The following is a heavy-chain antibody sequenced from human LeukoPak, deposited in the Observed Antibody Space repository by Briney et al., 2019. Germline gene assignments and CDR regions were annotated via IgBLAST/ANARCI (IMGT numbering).Heavy chain of an antibody. CDR1: GGSISSGGYY. CDR3: ARHIGGSGSHDAFDI. Sequence: SETLSLTCTVSGGSISSGGYYWSWIRQHPGKGLEWIGYIYYSGSTYYNPSLKSRVTVSVDTSENQFSLKLSSVTAADTAVYRCARHIGGSGSHDAFDIWGQGTMVTVSS. J-gene: IGHJ3*02. CDR2: IYYSGST. D-gene: IGHD3-10*01. V-gene: IGHV4-31*03.